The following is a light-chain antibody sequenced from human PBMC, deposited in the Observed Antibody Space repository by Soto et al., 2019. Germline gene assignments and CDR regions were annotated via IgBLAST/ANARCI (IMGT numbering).Light chain of an antibody. V-gene: IGKV1-27*01. Sequence: DVQMTQSPSSLSASVGDRVTITCRASQGISNFLAWYRQKPGEVPKLLIYGVSTLQSGVPSRFSGSGSRTEFTLTISSLQPGDVATYYCQKYNSAPYTFGQGTKLEIK. CDR3: QKYNSAPYT. J-gene: IGKJ2*01. CDR2: GVS. CDR1: QGISNF.